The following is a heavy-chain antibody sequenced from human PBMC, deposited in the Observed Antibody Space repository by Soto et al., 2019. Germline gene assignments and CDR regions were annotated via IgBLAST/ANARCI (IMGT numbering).Heavy chain of an antibody. Sequence: EVQLLESGGGLVQPGGSLRLSCAASGFTFSSYAMSWVLQAPGKGLEWVSAISGSGDSTFYADSVKGRFTISRDNSKNTLYLQMNSLRAEDTAVYYCAKRAWGTYYFDYWGQGTLVTVSS. CDR3: AKRAWGTYYFDY. CDR1: GFTFSSYA. V-gene: IGHV3-23*01. CDR2: ISGSGDST. D-gene: IGHD3-16*01. J-gene: IGHJ4*02.